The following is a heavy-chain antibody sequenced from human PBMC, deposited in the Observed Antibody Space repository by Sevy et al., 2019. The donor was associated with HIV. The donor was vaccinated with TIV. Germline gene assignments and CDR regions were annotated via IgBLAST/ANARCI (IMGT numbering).Heavy chain of an antibody. Sequence: GGPLRLSCTASGFPFGVYYISWVPQAPGKGLEWVVFLKWDVYGGPVDHAAFVRGRFVISRDDSKTIAYLQMNDLKPEDTGVYYCTRWKAAQSIFDYWGQGALVTVSS. J-gene: IGHJ4*02. D-gene: IGHD6-13*01. CDR1: GFPFGVYY. CDR2: LKWDVYGGPV. CDR3: TRWKAAQSIFDY. V-gene: IGHV3-49*04.